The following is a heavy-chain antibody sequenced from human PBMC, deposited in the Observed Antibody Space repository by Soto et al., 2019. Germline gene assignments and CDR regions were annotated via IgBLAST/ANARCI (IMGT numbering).Heavy chain of an antibody. D-gene: IGHD1-26*01. J-gene: IGHJ4*02. CDR1: GASISSGDYF. V-gene: IGHV4-30-4*02. Sequence: KASETLSLTCTVSGASISSGDYFWSWIRQSPGKGLQWIGYIYDSGSSYYNPSLKSRVTMSVDTSKNQFSLKLSSVTAADTAVYYCAGLRNSGSYFLFDYWGQGTLVTVSS. CDR3: AGLRNSGSYFLFDY. CDR2: IYDSGSS.